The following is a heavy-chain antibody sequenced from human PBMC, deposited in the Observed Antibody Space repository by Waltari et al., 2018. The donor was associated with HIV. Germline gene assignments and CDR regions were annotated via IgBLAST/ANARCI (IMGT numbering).Heavy chain of an antibody. Sequence: EVQLLESGGGLVQPGGSLRLSCAAPGFTFSSYAMSWVRPAPGTGLEWASAIRGSGGSTYYADSVKGRFTISRDNSKNTLYLQMNSLRAEDTAVYYCAKYHIVVVPAAIPFYYYYYGMDVWGQGTTVTVSS. CDR2: IRGSGGST. V-gene: IGHV3-23*01. CDR1: GFTFSSYA. J-gene: IGHJ6*02. CDR3: AKYHIVVVPAAIPFYYYYYGMDV. D-gene: IGHD2-2*01.